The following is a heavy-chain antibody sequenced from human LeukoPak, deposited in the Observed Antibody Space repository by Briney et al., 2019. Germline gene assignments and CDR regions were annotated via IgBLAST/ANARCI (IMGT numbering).Heavy chain of an antibody. CDR1: GFTFSSYA. J-gene: IGHJ3*02. CDR3: AKSHYYDSSGYWDAFDI. D-gene: IGHD3-22*01. CDR2: ISGSGGST. Sequence: GGSLRLSCAASGFTFSSYAMSWVRQAPGKGLEWVSAISGSGGSTYYADSVKGRFTISRDNSKNTLYLQMNSLRAEDTAVYYCAKSHYYDSSGYWDAFDIWGQGTMVTVSS. V-gene: IGHV3-23*01.